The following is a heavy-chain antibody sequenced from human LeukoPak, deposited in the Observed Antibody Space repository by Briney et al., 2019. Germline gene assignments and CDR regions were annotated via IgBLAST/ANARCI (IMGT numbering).Heavy chain of an antibody. CDR3: AREGNYYDSSGPIDI. CDR1: GGSISNF. J-gene: IGHJ3*02. Sequence: SSETLSLTCSVSGGSISNFWSWIRQPPGKGLECIGFIYYSETTNYNPSLKSRVTISVDTSKNQFSLKLSSVTAADTAVYYCAREGNYYDSSGPIDIWGQGTMVTVSS. V-gene: IGHV4-59*12. CDR2: IYYSETT. D-gene: IGHD3-22*01.